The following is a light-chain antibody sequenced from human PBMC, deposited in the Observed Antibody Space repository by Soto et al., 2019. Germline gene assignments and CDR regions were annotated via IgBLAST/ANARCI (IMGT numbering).Light chain of an antibody. CDR1: QSVSSN. CDR3: HQYNNRFMWP. J-gene: IGKJ1*01. Sequence: ESGMPQHPATLSVSPGERATLSCRASQSVSSNLAWYQQKPGQAPRLLIYGASTRATGIPARFSGSGSGTEFTLTISSLQSEDFALHYCHQYNNRFMWPFSQGTKVDIK. V-gene: IGKV3-15*01. CDR2: GAS.